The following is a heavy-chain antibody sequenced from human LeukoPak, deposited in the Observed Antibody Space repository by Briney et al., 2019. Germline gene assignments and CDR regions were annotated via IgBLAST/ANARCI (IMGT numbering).Heavy chain of an antibody. CDR2: IYHSGST. Sequence: SQTLSLTCAVSGGSTSSGGYSWSWIRQPPGKGLEGLGYIYHSGSTYYNPSLKSRVTISVDRSKNQFSLKLSSVTAADTAVYYCARARAVVVAAQYFAYWGQGTLVTVSS. D-gene: IGHD2-15*01. CDR1: GGSTSSGGYS. J-gene: IGHJ4*02. CDR3: ARARAVVVAAQYFAY. V-gene: IGHV4-30-2*01.